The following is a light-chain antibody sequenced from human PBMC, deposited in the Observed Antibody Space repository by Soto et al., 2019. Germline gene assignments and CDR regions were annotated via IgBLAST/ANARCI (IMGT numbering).Light chain of an antibody. V-gene: IGKV3-20*01. Sequence: EIVMTQSPATLSVSPVEKASLSHMASQSVSIIYLAWNQQKPGQAPRLLIYGAFIRATGIPDRFSGSGSGTDITLTISRLEPEDFAVYYCQQYVSSTRTFVQGTKVDIK. CDR3: QQYVSSTRT. J-gene: IGKJ1*01. CDR1: QSVSIIY. CDR2: GAF.